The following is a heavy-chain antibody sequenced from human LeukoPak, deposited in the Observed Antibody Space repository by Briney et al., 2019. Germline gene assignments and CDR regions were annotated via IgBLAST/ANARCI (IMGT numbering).Heavy chain of an antibody. V-gene: IGHV4-59*01. CDR2: IYYSGST. Sequence: SETLSLTCTVSGGSISSYYWSWIRQPPGEGLEWIGYIYYSGSTNYNPSLKSRVTISVDTSKNQFSLKLSSVTAADTAVYYCARASTRGDWFDPWGQGTQVTVSS. CDR1: GGSISSYY. D-gene: IGHD2-2*01. J-gene: IGHJ5*02. CDR3: ARASTRGDWFDP.